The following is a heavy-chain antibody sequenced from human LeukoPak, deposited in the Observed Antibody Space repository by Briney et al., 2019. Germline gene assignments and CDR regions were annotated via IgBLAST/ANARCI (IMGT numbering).Heavy chain of an antibody. Sequence: GRSLRLSCAASGFTFSSYGMHWVRQAPGKGLEWVSYISSSSTIYYADSVKGRFTISRDNAKNSLYLQMNSLRAEDTAVYYCAREHYYDSSGYYWGQGTLVTVSS. J-gene: IGHJ4*02. D-gene: IGHD3-22*01. CDR2: ISSSSTI. CDR1: GFTFSSYG. V-gene: IGHV3-48*01. CDR3: AREHYYDSSGYY.